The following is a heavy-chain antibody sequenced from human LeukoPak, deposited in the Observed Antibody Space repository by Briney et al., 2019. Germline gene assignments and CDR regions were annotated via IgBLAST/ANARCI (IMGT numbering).Heavy chain of an antibody. CDR1: GYSFTIYW. CDR3: ATSLAGQPFDY. V-gene: IGHV5-51*01. J-gene: IGHJ4*02. Sequence: GESLKISCKASGYSFTIYWIGWVRQMPGKGLEWMGIIYPGDSDTRYSPSFKGQVTISADKSITTAYLQWSSLKASDTAMYYCATSLAGQPFDYWGQGTLVTVSS. CDR2: IYPGDSDT.